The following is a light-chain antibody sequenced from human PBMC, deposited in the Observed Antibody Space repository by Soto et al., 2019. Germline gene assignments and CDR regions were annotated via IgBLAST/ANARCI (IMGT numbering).Light chain of an antibody. J-gene: IGLJ2*01. Sequence: QSALTQPASVSASPGQSITISCTGTSSDIGAYNSVSWYQQHPGKAPQLMIYDVSYRPSGISSRFSGSKSGNTASLTISGLQADDDADYYCASYTSAMIRVFGGGTKVTVL. CDR3: ASYTSAMIRV. CDR2: DVS. V-gene: IGLV2-14*01. CDR1: SSDIGAYNS.